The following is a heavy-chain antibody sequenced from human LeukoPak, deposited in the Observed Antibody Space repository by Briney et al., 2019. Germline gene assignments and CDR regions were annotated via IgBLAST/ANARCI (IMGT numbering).Heavy chain of an antibody. J-gene: IGHJ4*02. CDR3: TRRGDGDYGDY. CDR1: GSTFSGSA. V-gene: IGHV3-73*01. D-gene: IGHD4-17*01. Sequence: GGSLKLSCAASGSTFSGSAMHWVRQASGKGLEWVGRIKSKANNYATAYAASVKGRFTISRDDSENTAFLQMTSLKTEDTAVYYCTRRGDGDYGDYWGQGTLVTVSS. CDR2: IKSKANNYAT.